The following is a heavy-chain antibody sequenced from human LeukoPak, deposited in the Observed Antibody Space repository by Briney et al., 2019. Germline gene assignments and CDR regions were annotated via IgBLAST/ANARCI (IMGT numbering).Heavy chain of an antibody. Sequence: SETLSLTCTVSGGSISSYYGSWIRQPPGKGLEWIGYIYYSGSTNYNPSLKSRVTISVDTSKNQFSLKLSSVTAADTAVYYCARVDDLDYYYYYMDVWGKGTTVTVS. J-gene: IGHJ6*03. CDR3: ARVDDLDYYYYYMDV. D-gene: IGHD3-3*01. CDR2: IYYSGST. V-gene: IGHV4-59*01. CDR1: GGSISSYY.